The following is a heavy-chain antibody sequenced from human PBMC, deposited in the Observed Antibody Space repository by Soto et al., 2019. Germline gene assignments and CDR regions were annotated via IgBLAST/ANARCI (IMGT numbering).Heavy chain of an antibody. D-gene: IGHD3-3*01. Sequence: ASVNVSCKASGYTFTSYDINWVRQDTGQGLEWMGWMNPNSGNTGYAQKFQGRVTMTRNTSISTAYMELSSLRSEDAAVYYCARQEAYYDVYGYYYYYIDVWGKGTTVTVSS. CDR3: ARQEAYYDVYGYYYYYIDV. V-gene: IGHV1-8*01. CDR1: GYTFTSYD. J-gene: IGHJ6*03. CDR2: MNPNSGNT.